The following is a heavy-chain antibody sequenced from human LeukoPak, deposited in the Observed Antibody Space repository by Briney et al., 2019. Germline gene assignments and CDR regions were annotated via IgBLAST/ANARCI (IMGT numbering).Heavy chain of an antibody. Sequence: SETLSLTCTVSGDSISSSSYYWGWIRQSPGKGLEWIGSISYSGSTYYNPSLKSRVTISVDTSKSQFSLKLTSVTAADTAMFYRVSYTLNSLSILWGQGTLVTVS. CDR2: ISYSGST. CDR1: GDSISSSSYY. V-gene: IGHV4-39*01. D-gene: IGHD2-2*02. J-gene: IGHJ1*01. CDR3: VSYTLNSLSIL.